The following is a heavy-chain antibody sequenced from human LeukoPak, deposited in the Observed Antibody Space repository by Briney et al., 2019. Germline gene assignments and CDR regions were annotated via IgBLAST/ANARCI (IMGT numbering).Heavy chain of an antibody. CDR3: AKTFPGGSYFVDY. D-gene: IGHD1-26*01. CDR2: FYNSGRS. Sequence: SETLSLTCTVSDDSISDYYRGWIRQPPGKGLEWIGYFYNSGRSTYNPSLKSRVTISADTSKNHFSLKLNSVTTADTAVYYCAKTFPGGSYFVDYWGQGTLVTVSS. V-gene: IGHV4-59*01. J-gene: IGHJ4*02. CDR1: DDSISDYY.